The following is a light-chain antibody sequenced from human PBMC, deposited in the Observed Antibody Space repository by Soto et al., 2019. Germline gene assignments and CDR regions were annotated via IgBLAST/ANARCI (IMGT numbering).Light chain of an antibody. CDR1: TGAVTNGHY. CDR3: LLSYNGPYV. Sequence: VVTQAPSLTVSPGGTVTLTCGSSTGAVTNGHYPYWFQQKPGQAPRTLIYDTTNRHSWTPARFSGSLLGGKAALTLSGAQPEDEAVYYCLLSYNGPYVFGTGTKVNVL. V-gene: IGLV7-46*01. J-gene: IGLJ1*01. CDR2: DTT.